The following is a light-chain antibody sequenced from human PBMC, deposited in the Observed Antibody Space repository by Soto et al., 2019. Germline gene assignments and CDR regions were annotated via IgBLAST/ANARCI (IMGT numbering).Light chain of an antibody. Sequence: QCVLTQPPSVSAAPGQKVTISCSGSSSNIGGNSVSWYQQLPVTAPKLLIYDDNKRPSGIPDRFSGSKSGTSATLGITGFQTGDEADYYCGSWDSSLSAYVFGTGTKVTV. CDR1: SSNIGGNS. V-gene: IGLV1-51*01. J-gene: IGLJ1*01. CDR2: DDN. CDR3: GSWDSSLSAYV.